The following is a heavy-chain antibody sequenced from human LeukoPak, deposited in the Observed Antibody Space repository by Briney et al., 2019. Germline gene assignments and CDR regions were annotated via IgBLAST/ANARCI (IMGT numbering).Heavy chain of an antibody. D-gene: IGHD5-24*01. Sequence: PGRPLRLSCAASGFTFSNYAMHWVRQAPGKGLEWVAIVSHDGRNQYYAESVKGRFTISRDSSKNTVSLQMNSLRAGDSALYYCGRDPSARVTIDFWGQGTLVTVSS. J-gene: IGHJ4*02. CDR1: GFTFSNYA. CDR2: VSHDGRNQ. CDR3: GRDPSARVTIDF. V-gene: IGHV3-30*04.